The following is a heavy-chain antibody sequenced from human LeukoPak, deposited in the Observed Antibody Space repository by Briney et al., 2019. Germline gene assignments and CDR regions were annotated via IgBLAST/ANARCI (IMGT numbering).Heavy chain of an antibody. J-gene: IGHJ4*02. D-gene: IGHD5-18*01. CDR1: GFTFSSYW. CDR3: ASATAMVRMVD. CDR2: ISYDGSNK. V-gene: IGHV3-30*03. Sequence: GGSLRLSCAASGFTFSSYWMSWVRQAPGKGLEWVAVISYDGSNKYYADSVKGRFTISRDNSKNTLYLQMNRLRAEDTAVYYCASATAMVRMVDWGQGTLVTVSS.